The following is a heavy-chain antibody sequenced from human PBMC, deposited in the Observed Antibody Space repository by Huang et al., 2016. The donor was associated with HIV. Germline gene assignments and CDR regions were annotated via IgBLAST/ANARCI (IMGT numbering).Heavy chain of an antibody. Sequence: QVQLVQSGSELRKPGASVKVSCKASGYTFTTFILIWVRQVPGQGREWLGWINTKTGKPTDGQGFTGRFIFSLDTTVKTAYLQISSLKTDDTAKYFCARYRLTGTFLDSWGQGTQVTVSS. CDR3: ARYRLTGTFLDS. J-gene: IGHJ4*02. CDR2: INTKTGKP. V-gene: IGHV7-4-1*02. CDR1: GYTFTTFI. D-gene: IGHD3-9*01.